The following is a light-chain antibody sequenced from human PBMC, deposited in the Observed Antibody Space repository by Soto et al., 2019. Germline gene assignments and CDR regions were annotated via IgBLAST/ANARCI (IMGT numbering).Light chain of an antibody. V-gene: IGKV1-17*03. Sequence: DIQMTQSPSAMSASVGDRVTITCLANEGISNSLAWFQQKPGKVPKRLTYTASSLQSGVTSRFSGSGSGTEFTLTISNLQPEDFATYYCLQYNSYPYTFGQGTKLEIK. CDR3: LQYNSYPYT. CDR1: EGISNS. CDR2: TAS. J-gene: IGKJ2*01.